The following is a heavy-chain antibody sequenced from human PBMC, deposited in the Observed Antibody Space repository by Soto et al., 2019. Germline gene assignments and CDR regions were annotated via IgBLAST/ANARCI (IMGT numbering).Heavy chain of an antibody. J-gene: IGHJ4*02. CDR3: STGRYRHGSDY. CDR2: IRSKADGGTK. D-gene: IGHD5-18*01. CDR1: GFTLTNGW. Sequence: EVQLVESGGGLVQPGESLRLSCAASGFTLTNGWMTWVRQAPGKGLEWVGRIRSKADGGTKDYSAPVKGRFTISRDDSKDTLYLQMNSLKDEDTAVYYCSTGRYRHGSDYWGPGTLVTVSS. V-gene: IGHV3-15*07.